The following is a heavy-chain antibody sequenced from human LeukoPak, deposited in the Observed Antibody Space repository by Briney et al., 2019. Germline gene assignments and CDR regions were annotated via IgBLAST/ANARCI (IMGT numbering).Heavy chain of an antibody. CDR1: GFTFSSYA. V-gene: IGHV3-30*04. CDR3: AREAYCSGGSCYHFDY. J-gene: IGHJ4*02. Sequence: GGSLRLSCAASGFTFSSYAMHWVRQAPGKGLEWVAVISYDGSNKYYADSVKGRFTISRDNSKNTLYLQMNSLRAEDTAVYYCAREAYCSGGSCYHFDYWGQGTLVTVSS. CDR2: ISYDGSNK. D-gene: IGHD2-15*01.